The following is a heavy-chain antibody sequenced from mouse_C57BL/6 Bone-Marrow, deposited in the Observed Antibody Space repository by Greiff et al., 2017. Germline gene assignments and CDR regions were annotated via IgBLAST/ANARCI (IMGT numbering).Heavy chain of an antibody. CDR2: IWTGGGK. CDR3: ARRGYSAY. J-gene: IGHJ3*01. D-gene: IGHD3-1*01. Sequence: QVQLKESGPGLVAPSQSLSIPCTVSGFSLTSYAISWVRQPPGKGLEWLGVIWTGGGKNYNSALKSRLSISKDNSKSQVFLKMNSLQTDDTARYYCARRGYSAYWGQGTLVTVSA. V-gene: IGHV2-9-1*01. CDR1: GFSLTSYA.